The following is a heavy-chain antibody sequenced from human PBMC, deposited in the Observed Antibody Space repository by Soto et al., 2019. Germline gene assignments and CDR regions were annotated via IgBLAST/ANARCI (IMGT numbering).Heavy chain of an antibody. V-gene: IGHV1-69*06. CDR2: IIPIFGTA. CDR1: GGTFSSYA. D-gene: IGHD6-13*01. J-gene: IGHJ4*02. CDR3: ARVGSSWYFDY. Sequence: ASVKVSCKASGGTFSSYATSWVRQAPGQGLEWMGGIIPIFGTANYAQKFQGRVTITADKSTSTAYMELSSLRSEDTAVYYCARVGSSWYFDYWGQGTLVTVSS.